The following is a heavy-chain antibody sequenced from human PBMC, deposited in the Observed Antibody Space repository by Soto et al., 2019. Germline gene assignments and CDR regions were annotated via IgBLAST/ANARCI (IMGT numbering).Heavy chain of an antibody. CDR3: ARSTVTVTNYYYMDV. D-gene: IGHD4-17*01. Sequence: ASVKVSCKASGYTFTSYGISWVRQAPGQGLEWMGWISAYNGNTNYAQKLQGRVTMTTDTSTSTAYMELRSLRSDDTAVYYCARSTVTVTNYYYMDVWGKGTTVTVSS. CDR2: ISAYNGNT. J-gene: IGHJ6*03. V-gene: IGHV1-18*01. CDR1: GYTFTSYG.